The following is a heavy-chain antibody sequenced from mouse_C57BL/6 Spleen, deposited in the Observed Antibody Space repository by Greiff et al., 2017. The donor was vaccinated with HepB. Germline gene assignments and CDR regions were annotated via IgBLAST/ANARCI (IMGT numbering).Heavy chain of an antibody. J-gene: IGHJ4*01. V-gene: IGHV14-4*01. Sequence: EVQLVESGAELVRPGASVKLSCTASGFNINDDYMHWVKQRPEQGLEWIGWIDPENGDTEYASKFQGKATITSDTSSNTAYLQLSSLTSEDTAVYYCTTYDYDGDYYAMDYWGQGTSVTVSS. CDR1: GFNINDDY. CDR2: IDPENGDT. CDR3: TTYDYDGDYYAMDY. D-gene: IGHD2-4*01.